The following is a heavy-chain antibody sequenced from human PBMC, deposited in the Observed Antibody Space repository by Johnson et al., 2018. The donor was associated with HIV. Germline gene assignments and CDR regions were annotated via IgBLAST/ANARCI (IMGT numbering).Heavy chain of an antibody. CDR2: INWHGGST. V-gene: IGHV3-20*04. J-gene: IGHJ3*02. D-gene: IGHD6-19*01. Sequence: VQLVESGGGVVRPGGSLRLSCAASGFTFDDYGMSWVRQAPGTGLAWVSGINWHGGSTGSADSVKGRFPISRDNAKHPLYLQMNSLRAEDTAVYYCAREGGQWLLSSAFDIWGQGTMVTVSS. CDR3: AREGGQWLLSSAFDI. CDR1: GFTFDDYG.